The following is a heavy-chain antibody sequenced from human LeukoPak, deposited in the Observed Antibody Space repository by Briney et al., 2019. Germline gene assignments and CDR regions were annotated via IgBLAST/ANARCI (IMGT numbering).Heavy chain of an antibody. CDR1: GFTFTSQG. CDR2: ITGSGDNT. Sequence: GGSLRLSCAASGFTFTSQGMAWVRQAPGKGLECVSAITGSGDNTYYADSVKGRFTISRDNSKNTLYLQMNSLSAEDTAVYYCAKMQGFFDLWGRGTLVTVSS. V-gene: IGHV3-23*01. J-gene: IGHJ2*01. CDR3: AKMQGFFDL.